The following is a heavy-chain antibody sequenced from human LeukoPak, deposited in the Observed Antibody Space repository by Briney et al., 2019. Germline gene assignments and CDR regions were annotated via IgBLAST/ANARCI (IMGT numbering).Heavy chain of an antibody. V-gene: IGHV3-23*01. Sequence: QTGGSLSLSCAASGFTFSSYAMSWVRQAPGKGLEWVSAISGTGGSTYYADSVKDRFTISRDNSKNTLYLQMNSLRAEDTAVYNCAKKAGNYYYYYYMDVWGKGTTVTVSS. J-gene: IGHJ6*03. CDR3: AKKAGNYYYYYYMDV. CDR1: GFTFSSYA. CDR2: ISGTGGST. D-gene: IGHD1-1*01.